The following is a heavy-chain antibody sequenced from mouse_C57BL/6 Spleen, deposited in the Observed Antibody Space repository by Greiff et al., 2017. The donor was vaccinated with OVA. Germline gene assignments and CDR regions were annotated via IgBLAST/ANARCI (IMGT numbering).Heavy chain of an antibody. J-gene: IGHJ1*03. D-gene: IGHD2-3*01. CDR1: GYSITSGYH. V-gene: IGHV3-6*01. Sequence: EVQLQQSGPGLVKPSQSLSLTCSVTGYSITSGYHWNWIRQFPGNKLEWMGYISYDGSNNYNPSLKNRISITRDTSKNQFFLKLNSVTTEDTATYYCAKALDGYYHWYFDVWGTGTTVTVSS. CDR2: ISYDGSN. CDR3: AKALDGYYHWYFDV.